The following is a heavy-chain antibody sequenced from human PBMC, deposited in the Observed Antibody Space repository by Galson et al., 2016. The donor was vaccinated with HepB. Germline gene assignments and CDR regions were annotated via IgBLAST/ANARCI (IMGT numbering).Heavy chain of an antibody. CDR2: IWYDGSNK. CDR1: GLSVSINY. Sequence: SLRLSCAASGLSVSINYMSWVRQAPGKGLEWVAVIWYDGSNKYYPDSVKGRFTISRDNSKNTLYLQMNSLRPEDTAVYYCARCVDTSMAPFDYWGQGTLLTVSS. CDR3: ARCVDTSMAPFDY. V-gene: IGHV3-33*08. D-gene: IGHD5-18*01. J-gene: IGHJ4*02.